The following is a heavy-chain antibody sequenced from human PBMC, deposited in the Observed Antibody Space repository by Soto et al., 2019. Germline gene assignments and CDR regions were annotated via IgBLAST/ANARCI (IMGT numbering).Heavy chain of an antibody. J-gene: IGHJ4*02. Sequence: GWSLILYCAASGFTFSSYGLLWVCQAPGKGLEGVAVIWYNGSNKYYADYVKGRFTISRDNSKITLYLQMNSLRAEDTAVYYCARDLDYYFDYCCQRTLVTVCS. CDR1: GFTFSSYG. CDR3: ARDLDYYFDY. CDR2: IWYNGSNK. V-gene: IGHV3-33*01.